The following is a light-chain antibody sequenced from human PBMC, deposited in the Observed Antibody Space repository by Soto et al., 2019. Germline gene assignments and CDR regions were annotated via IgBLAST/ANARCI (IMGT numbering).Light chain of an antibody. V-gene: IGKV1-5*03. CDR2: KAC. Sequence: DIQMTQSPSTLSASVGDRATITCRASQSISSRLAWYQEKPGKAPKLLIYKACSLESGVPSRFSGSGSGTEFTLNISSLQPDDFATYYCQQYNSYPWTFGQGTKVEIK. CDR1: QSISSR. CDR3: QQYNSYPWT. J-gene: IGKJ1*01.